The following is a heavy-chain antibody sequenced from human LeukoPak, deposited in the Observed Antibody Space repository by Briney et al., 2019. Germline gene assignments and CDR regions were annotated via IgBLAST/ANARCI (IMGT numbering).Heavy chain of an antibody. CDR3: ARDGAWCSSTSCYKGNAFDI. CDR2: IYYSGST. Sequence: SETLSLTCTVSGGSISSYYWSWIRQPPGKGLEWIGYIYYSGSTNYNPSLKSRVTISVDTSKNQFPLKLSSVTAADTAVYYCARDGAWCSSTSCYKGNAFDIWGQGTMVTVSS. V-gene: IGHV4-59*01. D-gene: IGHD2-2*02. J-gene: IGHJ3*02. CDR1: GGSISSYY.